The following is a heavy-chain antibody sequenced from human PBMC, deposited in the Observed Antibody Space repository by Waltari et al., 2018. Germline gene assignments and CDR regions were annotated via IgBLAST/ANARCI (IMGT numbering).Heavy chain of an antibody. D-gene: IGHD3-10*01. J-gene: IGHJ3*02. CDR1: GFTFRSYA. CDR3: ATDSGAFDI. Sequence: EVQLLESGGGLVQPGGSLRLSCAASGFTFRSYARSWVRQAPGKGLEWVSAISGSVGSTYYADSVKGRFTISRDNSKNTLYLQMNSLRAEDTAVYYCATDSGAFDIWGQGTMVTVSS. V-gene: IGHV3-23*01. CDR2: ISGSVGST.